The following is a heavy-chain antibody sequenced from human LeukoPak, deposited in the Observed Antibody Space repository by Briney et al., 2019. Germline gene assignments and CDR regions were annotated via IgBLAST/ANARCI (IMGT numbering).Heavy chain of an antibody. Sequence: PGGPLRLSCAASGFPFSSYAMSGVRQAPGEGLEWVSSISGSGGSKYYADSVKGRFIISRDNYKNTLYLQMNSLRAEDTAVYYCAKVSMREGIFDYWGQGTLVTVSS. CDR2: ISGSGGSK. J-gene: IGHJ4*02. D-gene: IGHD2/OR15-2a*01. V-gene: IGHV3-23*01. CDR3: AKVSMREGIFDY. CDR1: GFPFSSYA.